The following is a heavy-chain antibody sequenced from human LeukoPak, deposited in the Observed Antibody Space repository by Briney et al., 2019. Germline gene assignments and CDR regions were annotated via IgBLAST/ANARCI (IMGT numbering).Heavy chain of an antibody. CDR3: ARGGYYGSGNDFRFDP. CDR1: GGSVTDYY. J-gene: IGHJ5*02. CDR2: INHSGST. Sequence: PSETLSLTCTVSGGSVTDYYWSWIRQPPGKGLEWIGEINHSGSTNYNPSLKSRVTISADTSKNQFSLKLNSVTAADTAVYYCARGGYYGSGNDFRFDPWGQGTLVTVSS. V-gene: IGHV4-34*01. D-gene: IGHD3-10*01.